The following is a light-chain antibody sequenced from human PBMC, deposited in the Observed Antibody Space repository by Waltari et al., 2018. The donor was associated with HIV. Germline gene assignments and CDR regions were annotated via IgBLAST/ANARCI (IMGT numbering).Light chain of an antibody. CDR2: KDT. V-gene: IGLV3-25*03. CDR3: QSADTCGTRV. Sequence: SFELTQPPSVSVSPGQTARITCSGDALAKQYTYWYQQKPGQAPVVVIYKDTERPSGIPERFSGSSSGTTVTLTISGVQSEDEADYYCQSADTCGTRVFGPGTKVTVL. J-gene: IGLJ1*01. CDR1: ALAKQY.